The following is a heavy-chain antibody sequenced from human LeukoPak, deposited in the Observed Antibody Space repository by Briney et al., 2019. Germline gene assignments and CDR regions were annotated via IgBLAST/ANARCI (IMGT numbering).Heavy chain of an antibody. CDR2: IYSGGST. CDR3: ARDAPGVGFDY. D-gene: IGHD3-10*01. CDR1: GFTFSSYA. J-gene: IGHJ4*02. V-gene: IGHV3-53*01. Sequence: GGSLRLSCAASGFTFSSYAMSWVRQAPGKGLEWVSVIYSGGSTYYADSVKGRFTISRDNSKNTLYLQMNSLRAEDTAVYYCARDAPGVGFDYWGRGTLVTVSS.